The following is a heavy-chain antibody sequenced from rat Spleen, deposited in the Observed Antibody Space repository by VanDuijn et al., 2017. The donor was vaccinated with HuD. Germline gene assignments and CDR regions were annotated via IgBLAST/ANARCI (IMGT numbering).Heavy chain of an antibody. V-gene: IGHV5-27*01. J-gene: IGHJ2*01. D-gene: IGHD1-11*01. Sequence: EVQLVESGGGLVQPGRSLKLSCAASGFSFSNYYMAWVRQAPTEGLEWVAYISPGGGSTDHRDSVKGRFTISRDNAESTLYLQMDSLRSEDTATYYCTTDYGGYGDYWGQGVMVTVSP. CDR3: TTDYGGYGDY. CDR1: GFSFSNYY. CDR2: ISPGGGST.